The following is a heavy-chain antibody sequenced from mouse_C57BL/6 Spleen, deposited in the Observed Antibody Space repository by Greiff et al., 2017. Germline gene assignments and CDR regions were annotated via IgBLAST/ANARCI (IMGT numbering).Heavy chain of an antibody. CDR1: GFNIKDYY. CDR3: ARGPLGPDY. J-gene: IGHJ2*01. D-gene: IGHD4-1*01. Sequence: VQLKQSGAELVKPGASVKLSCTASGFNIKDYYMHWVKQRTEQGLEWIGRIDPEDGETTYAPKFPGKATITADTSSNTAYLQLSSLTSEDTAVYYCARGPLGPDYWGQGTTLTVSS. V-gene: IGHV14-2*01. CDR2: IDPEDGET.